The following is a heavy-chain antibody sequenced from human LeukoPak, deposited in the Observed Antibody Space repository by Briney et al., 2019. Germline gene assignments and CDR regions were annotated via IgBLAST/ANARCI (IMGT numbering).Heavy chain of an antibody. CDR2: IKSKADGETI. CDR3: PTLTSRGLSDS. D-gene: IGHD1-20*01. J-gene: IGHJ4*02. Sequence: GGSLRLSCAASGFTFTNAWMNWVRQAPGKGLEWVGRIKSKADGETIDYAAPVKGRFTFSRDDSKNMLYLQMNSLKSEDTAVYYCPTLTSRGLSDSWGQGTLVTVSS. V-gene: IGHV3-15*07. CDR1: GFTFTNAW.